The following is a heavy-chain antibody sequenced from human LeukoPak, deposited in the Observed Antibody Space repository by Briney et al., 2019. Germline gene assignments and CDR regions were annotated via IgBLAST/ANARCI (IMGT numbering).Heavy chain of an antibody. CDR2: ISGSGGST. Sequence: GGSLRLSCAASGFTFSSYWMNWARQAPGKGLEWVSAISGSGGSTYYADSVKGRFTISRDNSKNTLYLQMNSLRAEDTAVYYCARGPSSGWYYFDYWGQGTLVTVSS. CDR3: ARGPSSGWYYFDY. CDR1: GFTFSSYW. D-gene: IGHD6-19*01. J-gene: IGHJ4*02. V-gene: IGHV3-23*01.